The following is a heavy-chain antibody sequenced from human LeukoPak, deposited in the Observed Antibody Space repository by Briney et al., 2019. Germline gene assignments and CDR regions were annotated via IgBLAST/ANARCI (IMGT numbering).Heavy chain of an antibody. CDR2: TYYRSKWYN. CDR1: GDSVSSNSAA. CDR3: CHSLSGRTGAFDI. J-gene: IGHJ3*02. D-gene: IGHD2-21*01. Sequence: SQTLSLTCAISGDSVSSNSAAWNWLRQSPSRGLEWLGRTYYRSKWYNDYAVSVKSRITINPDTSKSQFSLQLDSVTPEDTAVYYCCHSLSGRTGAFDIWGRGTVVTVSS. V-gene: IGHV6-1*01.